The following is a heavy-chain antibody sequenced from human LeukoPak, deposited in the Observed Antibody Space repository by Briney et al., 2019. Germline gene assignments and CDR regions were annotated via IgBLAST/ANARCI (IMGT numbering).Heavy chain of an antibody. CDR1: GYTFTSYA. Sequence: ASVKVSCKASGYTFTSYAMHWVRQAPGQRLEWMGWINAGNGNTKYSQKFQGRVTITRDTSASTAYMELSSLRSEDTAVYYCARGVAWEPSGDYWGQGNLVTVSS. J-gene: IGHJ4*02. D-gene: IGHD1-26*01. V-gene: IGHV1-3*01. CDR2: INAGNGNT. CDR3: ARGVAWEPSGDY.